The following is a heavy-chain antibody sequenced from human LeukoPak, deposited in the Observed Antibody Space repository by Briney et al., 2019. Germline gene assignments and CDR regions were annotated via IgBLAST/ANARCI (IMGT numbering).Heavy chain of an antibody. CDR3: ARVDGSYTVDY. V-gene: IGHV1-46*01. Sequence: ASVKVSCKASGYTFTSYYMHWARQAPGQGLEWMGIINPSGGSTSCAQKFQGRVTMTRDTSTSTVYMELSSLRSEDTAVYYCARVDGSYTVDYWGQGTLVTVSS. J-gene: IGHJ4*02. CDR1: GYTFTSYY. CDR2: INPSGGST. D-gene: IGHD1-26*01.